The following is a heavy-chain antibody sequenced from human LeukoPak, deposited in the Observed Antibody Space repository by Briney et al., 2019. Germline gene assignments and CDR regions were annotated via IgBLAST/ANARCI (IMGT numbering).Heavy chain of an antibody. CDR1: GGSFSGYY. J-gene: IGHJ3*02. CDR2: INHSGST. V-gene: IGHV4-34*01. CDR3: ARDPVVNYYDSSGYYAFDAFDI. D-gene: IGHD3-22*01. Sequence: PSETLSLTCAVYGGSFSGYYWSWIRQPPGNGLEWIGEINHSGSTNYNPSLKSRVTISVDTSKNQFSLKLSSVTAADTAVYYCARDPVVNYYDSSGYYAFDAFDIWGQGTMVTVSS.